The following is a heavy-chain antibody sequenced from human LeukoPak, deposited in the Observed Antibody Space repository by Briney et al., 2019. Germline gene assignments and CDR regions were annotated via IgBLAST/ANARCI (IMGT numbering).Heavy chain of an antibody. CDR1: SGSFSGYY. D-gene: IGHD3-16*01. Sequence: SETLSLTCAVYSGSFSGYYWTWFRQPPGKGLEWIGEFKHNWGTKYNPSLNSRDNITVATSNNLLSLRLAAAAAEYTAVYYCAASIWFGVYLDYWGQGTLVTVSS. V-gene: IGHV4-34*01. CDR3: AASIWFGVYLDY. CDR2: FKHNWGT. J-gene: IGHJ4*02.